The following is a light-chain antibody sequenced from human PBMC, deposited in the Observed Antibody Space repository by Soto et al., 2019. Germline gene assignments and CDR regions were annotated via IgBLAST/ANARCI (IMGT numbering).Light chain of an antibody. Sequence: QAVVTQPPSMSGAPVQRVTISCTGSSSNIGAGYDVHWYQQHPGTAPKLLIFDNNNRPSGVPDRFSGSKSDTSASLAITGLQAEDEADYYCQSFDTSLSGFVVFGGGTKLTVL. CDR2: DNN. V-gene: IGLV1-40*01. J-gene: IGLJ2*01. CDR3: QSFDTSLSGFVV. CDR1: SSNIGAGYD.